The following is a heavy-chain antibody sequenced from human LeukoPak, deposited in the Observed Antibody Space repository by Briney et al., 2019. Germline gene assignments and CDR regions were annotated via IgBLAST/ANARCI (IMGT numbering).Heavy chain of an antibody. J-gene: IGHJ5*02. V-gene: IGHV4-34*01. CDR1: GGSFSGYY. D-gene: IGHD1-26*01. CDR3: ARDFLGENWFDP. Sequence: SETLSLTCAVYGGSFSGYYWSWIRQPPGKGLEWIGEINHSGSTNYNPSLKSRVTISVDTSKNQFSLKLSSVTAADTAVYYCARDFLGENWFDPWGQGTLVTVSS. CDR2: INHSGST.